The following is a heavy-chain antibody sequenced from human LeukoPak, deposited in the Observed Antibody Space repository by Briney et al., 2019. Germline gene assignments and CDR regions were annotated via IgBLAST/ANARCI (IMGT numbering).Heavy chain of an antibody. CDR1: GGSISSGSYY. CDR2: IYTSGST. CDR3: ARAKYDILTGYYNNWFDP. D-gene: IGHD3-9*01. Sequence: PSETLSLTCTVSGGSISSGSYYWSWIRQPAGKGLEWIGRIYTSGSTNYNPSLKSRVTISVDTSKNQFSLKLSSVTAADTAVYYCARAKYDILTGYYNNWFDPWGQGTLVTVSS. J-gene: IGHJ5*02. V-gene: IGHV4-61*02.